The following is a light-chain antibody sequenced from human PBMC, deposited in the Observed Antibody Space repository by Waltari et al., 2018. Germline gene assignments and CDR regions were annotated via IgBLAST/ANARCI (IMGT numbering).Light chain of an antibody. V-gene: IGKV3-20*01. CDR1: QRVSSSY. CDR3: QQYGSSPWT. Sequence: EIVLTQSTGTLSLSPGERATLSCRASQRVSSSYLAWYQQKPGQAPRVLIHGASNRATGIPDRFSGSGSGTDFTLTISRLEPEDFAVYYCQQYGSSPWTFGQGTKVEIK. CDR2: GAS. J-gene: IGKJ1*01.